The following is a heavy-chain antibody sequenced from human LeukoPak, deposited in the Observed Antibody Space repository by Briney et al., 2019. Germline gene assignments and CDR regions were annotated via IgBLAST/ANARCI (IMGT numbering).Heavy chain of an antibody. V-gene: IGHV1-18*01. CDR3: AMGETVTTPPRDY. J-gene: IGHJ4*02. CDR1: GYTFTSYG. D-gene: IGHD4-17*01. CDR2: ISGYNGNT. Sequence: EASAKVSCKASGYTFTSYGFTWVRQAPGQGLEWMGWISGYNGNTNYAQKLQGRVTMTTDTSTSTAYMELTSLRSDDTAVYYCAMGETVTTPPRDYWGQGTLVTVSS.